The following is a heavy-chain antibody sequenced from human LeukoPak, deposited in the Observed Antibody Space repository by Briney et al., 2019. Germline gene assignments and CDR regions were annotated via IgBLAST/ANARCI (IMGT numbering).Heavy chain of an antibody. CDR1: GFTFSNYG. Sequence: GRSLRLSCVASGFTFSNYGMHWGRQAPGKGLEGVAVISDDGSNKYYPDSAKGRFTISRDNSKSTLNLQMDSLRIEDTAVYYCAKVGFTGSYMYAFDMWGQGTMVTASS. V-gene: IGHV3-30*18. CDR3: AKVGFTGSYMYAFDM. J-gene: IGHJ3*02. D-gene: IGHD1-26*01. CDR2: ISDDGSNK.